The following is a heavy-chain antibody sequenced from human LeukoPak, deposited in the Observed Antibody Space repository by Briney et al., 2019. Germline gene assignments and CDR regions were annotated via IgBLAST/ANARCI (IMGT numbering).Heavy chain of an antibody. V-gene: IGHV4-34*01. J-gene: IGHJ4*02. CDR1: GGSFSGYY. D-gene: IGHD3-3*01. CDR2: INHSGST. Sequence: PSETLSLTCAVYGGSFSGYYWSWIRQPPGKGLEWIGEINHSGSTNYNPSLKSRVTISVDTSKNQFSLKLSSVTAADTAVYYCASVKENPTIFGPGFDYWGQGTLVTVSS. CDR3: ASVKENPTIFGPGFDY.